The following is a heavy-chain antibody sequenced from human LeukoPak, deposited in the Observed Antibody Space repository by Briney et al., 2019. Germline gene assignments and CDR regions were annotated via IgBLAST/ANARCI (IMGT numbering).Heavy chain of an antibody. D-gene: IGHD3-10*01. Sequence: SETLSLTCTVSGGSISSYYWSWIRQPPGKGLEWIGYIYTSVSTNYNPSLKSRVTISVDTSKNQFSLKLSSVTAADTAVYYCARSPGLLPTPNWYFDLWGRGTLVTVSS. J-gene: IGHJ2*01. V-gene: IGHV4-4*09. CDR1: GGSISSYY. CDR2: IYTSVST. CDR3: ARSPGLLPTPNWYFDL.